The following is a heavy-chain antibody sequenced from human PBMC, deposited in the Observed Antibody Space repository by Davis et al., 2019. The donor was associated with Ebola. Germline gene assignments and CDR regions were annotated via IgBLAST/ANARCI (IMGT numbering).Heavy chain of an antibody. V-gene: IGHV3-7*03. CDR2: INQDGSEK. J-gene: IGHJ4*02. Sequence: GGSLRLSCAASGFTFSSYWMSWVRQAPGKGLEWVANINQDGSEKFYVDSVRGRFTISRDNARNSLYLQMNSLRVEDTAVYYCARGTYNWRSFDYWGQGTLATVSS. D-gene: IGHD1-20*01. CDR3: ARGTYNWRSFDY. CDR1: GFTFSSYW.